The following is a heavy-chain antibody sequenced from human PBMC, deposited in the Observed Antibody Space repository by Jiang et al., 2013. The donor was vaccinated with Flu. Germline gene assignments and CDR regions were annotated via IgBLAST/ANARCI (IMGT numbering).Heavy chain of an antibody. D-gene: IGHD3-9*01. Sequence: WIGWVRQMPGKGLEWMGIIYPGDSNTRYSPSFQGQVTISADKSISTAYLQWSSLKASDTAMYYCARQRLGRLDAFDIWGQGTMVTVSS. CDR3: ARQRLGRLDAFDI. V-gene: IGHV5-51*01. CDR2: IYPGDSNT. J-gene: IGHJ3*02. CDR1: W.